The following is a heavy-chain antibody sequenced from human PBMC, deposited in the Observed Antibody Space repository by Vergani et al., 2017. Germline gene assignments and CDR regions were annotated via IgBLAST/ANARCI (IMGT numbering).Heavy chain of an antibody. CDR3: ARGLGVGATTQEVFSYYYYMDV. D-gene: IGHD1-26*01. Sequence: QVQLVQSGAEVKKPGSSVKVSCKASGGTFSSYTISWVRQAPGQGLEWMGRIIPILGTANYAQKFQGRVTITADESTSTADMELSSLRSEDTAVYYCARGLGVGATTQEVFSYYYYMDVWGKGTTVTVSS. CDR2: IIPILGTA. CDR1: GGTFSSYT. V-gene: IGHV1-69*08. J-gene: IGHJ6*03.